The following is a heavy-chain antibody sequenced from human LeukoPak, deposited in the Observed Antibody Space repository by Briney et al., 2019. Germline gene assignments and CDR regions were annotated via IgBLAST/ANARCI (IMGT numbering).Heavy chain of an antibody. V-gene: IGHV4-34*01. CDR3: ARGSPAADDAFDI. J-gene: IGHJ3*02. Sequence: SETLSLTCAVYGGSFSGYYWNWIRQPPGKGLEWIGDITHTGSTNDNPSLKGRVTVSVDTSKNQFSLSLTSVTAADTALYYCARGSPAADDAFDIWGQGTLVTVSS. CDR2: ITHTGST. D-gene: IGHD6-13*01. CDR1: GGSFSGYY.